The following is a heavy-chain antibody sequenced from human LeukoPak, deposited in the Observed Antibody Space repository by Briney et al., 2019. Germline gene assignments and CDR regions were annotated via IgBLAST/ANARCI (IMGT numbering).Heavy chain of an antibody. CDR2: IVVGSGNT. V-gene: IGHV1-58*02. Sequence: PWASVKVSCKASGFTFTSSAMQWVRQARGQRLEWIGWIVVGSGNTNYAQKFQERVTITRDMSTSTAYMELSSLRSEDTAVYYCAADQGVTMVRGVIPYYYYGIDVWGQGTTVTVSS. CDR1: GFTFTSSA. J-gene: IGHJ6*02. D-gene: IGHD3-10*01. CDR3: AADQGVTMVRGVIPYYYYGIDV.